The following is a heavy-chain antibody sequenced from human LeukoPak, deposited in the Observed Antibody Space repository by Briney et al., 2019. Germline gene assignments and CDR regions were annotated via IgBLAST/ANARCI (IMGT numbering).Heavy chain of an antibody. D-gene: IGHD1-26*01. CDR3: ATQTNSGRYWYYFGN. CDR2: IYYSGST. CDR1: GGSISSYY. Sequence: SETLSLTCTVSGGSISSYYWSWIRQSPGKGLEWIGYIYYSGSTNYNPSLKSRVTISVDTSKNQFSLKLSSVTAADTAVYHCATQTNSGRYWYYFGNWGQGTLVTVSS. J-gene: IGHJ4*02. V-gene: IGHV4-59*08.